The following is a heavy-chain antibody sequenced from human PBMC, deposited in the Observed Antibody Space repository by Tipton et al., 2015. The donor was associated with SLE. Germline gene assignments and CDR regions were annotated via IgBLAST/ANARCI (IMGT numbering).Heavy chain of an antibody. CDR1: GDSITTTNYF. J-gene: IGHJ6*03. V-gene: IGHV4-39*07. D-gene: IGHD6-19*01. CDR3: ARSHSSGRDYYYYMDV. Sequence: TLSLTCSVSGDSITTTNYFWGWIRQPPGKGLEWLAIIYPTGNSYFNPSLKSRVTIALDTSKNQVSLRLSSVTAADTAVYYCARSHSSGRDYYYYMDVWGKGTTVTVS. CDR2: IYPTGNS.